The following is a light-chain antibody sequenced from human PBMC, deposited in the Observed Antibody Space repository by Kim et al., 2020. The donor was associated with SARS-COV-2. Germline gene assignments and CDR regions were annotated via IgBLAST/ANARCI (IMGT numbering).Light chain of an antibody. Sequence: SPGERATPSCRASQSIIWDLAWYQQKPGQAPRLLIYGASSRATATPARFSGSGSGTDFTLTISSLQSEDFAVYYCQQYNNWSPLTFGGGTKVDIK. CDR1: QSIIWD. CDR3: QQYNNWSPLT. CDR2: GAS. V-gene: IGKV3-15*01. J-gene: IGKJ4*01.